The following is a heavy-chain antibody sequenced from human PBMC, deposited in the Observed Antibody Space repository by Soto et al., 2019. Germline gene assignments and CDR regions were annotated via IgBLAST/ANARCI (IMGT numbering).Heavy chain of an antibody. CDR3: ARGPTYYDFWSGYFGSDYYYGMDV. D-gene: IGHD3-3*01. CDR2: IIPIFGTA. V-gene: IGHV1-69*13. CDR1: GGTFSSYA. Sequence: ASVKVSCKASGGTFSSYAISWVRQAPGQGLEWMGGIIPIFGTANYAQKFQGRVTITADESTSTAYMELSSLRSEDTAVYYCARGPTYYDFWSGYFGSDYYYGMDVWGQGTTVTVSS. J-gene: IGHJ6*02.